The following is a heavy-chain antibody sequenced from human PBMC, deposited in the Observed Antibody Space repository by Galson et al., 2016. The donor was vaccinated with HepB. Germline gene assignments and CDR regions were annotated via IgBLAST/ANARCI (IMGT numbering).Heavy chain of an antibody. CDR3: AKSFHDYSQYLFGMDV. Sequence: SLRLSCAASGFSFRSHGMHWVRQAPGKGLEWVAVVSYDGTSEFYEDSVRGRFTISRDNSKNTLYLQMNSLRAEDTAVYYCAKSFHDYSQYLFGMDVWGQGTTVSVSS. V-gene: IGHV3-30*18. CDR2: VSYDGTSE. D-gene: IGHD4-11*01. J-gene: IGHJ6*02. CDR1: GFSFRSHG.